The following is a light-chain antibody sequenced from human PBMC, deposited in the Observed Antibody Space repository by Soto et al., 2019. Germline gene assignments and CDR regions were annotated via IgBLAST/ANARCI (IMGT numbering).Light chain of an antibody. CDR1: HSINTSF. CDR3: QQSFSPHIA. CDR2: AAS. J-gene: IGKJ5*01. V-gene: IGKV3-20*01. Sequence: EIVLTQSPGTLSLSPGDRATLSCRASHSINTSFLAWFQQKPGQAPRLLIYAASTRATGIPDRFSGSASETDFTLTINGLQPEDFATYYCQQSFSPHIAFGQGTRL.